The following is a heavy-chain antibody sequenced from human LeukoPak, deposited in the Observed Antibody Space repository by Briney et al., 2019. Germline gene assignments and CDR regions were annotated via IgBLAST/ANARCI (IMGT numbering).Heavy chain of an antibody. D-gene: IGHD3-10*01. J-gene: IGHJ4*02. CDR2: ISHDGSIK. CDR3: AQDYYGS. CDR1: GFTFSNNG. Sequence: PGGSQRLSCAASGFTFSNNGMHWDRQAPGKGLEWVAVISHDGSIKYYEDSVKGRFTISRDNSKNTLYLQMNSLRADDTAVYYCAQDYYGSGGQGTLLTVSS. V-gene: IGHV3-30*18.